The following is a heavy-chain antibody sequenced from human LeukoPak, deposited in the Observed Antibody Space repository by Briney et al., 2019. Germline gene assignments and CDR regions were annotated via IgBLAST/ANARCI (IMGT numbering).Heavy chain of an antibody. Sequence: SEALSLTCTVSGGSISSYYWSWLRPPAGKGLEWIGRIYPSGSTNYNPSLKSRVTISVDTSKNQFSLKLSSVTAADTAVYYCARVSGIAPFNWFDPWGQGTLVTVSS. J-gene: IGHJ5*02. V-gene: IGHV4-4*07. CDR3: ARVSGIAPFNWFDP. CDR2: IYPSGST. CDR1: GGSISSYY. D-gene: IGHD6-13*01.